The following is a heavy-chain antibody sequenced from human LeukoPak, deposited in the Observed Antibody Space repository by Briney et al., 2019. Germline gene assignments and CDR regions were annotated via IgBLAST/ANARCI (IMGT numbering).Heavy chain of an antibody. CDR3: ARVGYTYGYGYYFDY. CDR2: IYTSGTT. Sequence: SETLSLTCTVSGGSLTTFFWSWIRQPAGKGLEWIGRIYTSGTTNYNPSPKSRVTISVDTSKNQFSLKLSSVTAADTAVYYCARVGYTYGYGYYFDYWGQGTLVTVSS. CDR1: GGSLTTFF. J-gene: IGHJ4*02. V-gene: IGHV4-4*07. D-gene: IGHD5-18*01.